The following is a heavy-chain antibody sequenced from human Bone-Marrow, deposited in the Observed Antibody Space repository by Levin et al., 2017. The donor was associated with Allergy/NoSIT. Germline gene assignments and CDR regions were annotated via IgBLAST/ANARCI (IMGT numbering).Heavy chain of an antibody. CDR2: IRYDGTNK. V-gene: IGHV3-33*01. J-gene: IGHJ6*02. D-gene: IGHD5-12*01. CDR3: ARDGRDQWLIYGMDV. CDR1: GFNFSTCG. Sequence: SGESLKISCSPSGFNFSTCGLHWVRQAPGKGLEWLAVIRYDGTNKYYADSVKGRFTISRDNSKNTLYLQMNDLRVEDTAVYYCARDGRDQWLIYGMDVWGQGTTVTVSS.